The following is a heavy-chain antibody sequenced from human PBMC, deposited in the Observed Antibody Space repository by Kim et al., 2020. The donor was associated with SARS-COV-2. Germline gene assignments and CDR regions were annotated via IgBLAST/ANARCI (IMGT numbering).Heavy chain of an antibody. V-gene: IGHV6-1*01. CDR3: VRQYNRAFDI. Sequence: YNDYAVSVKSRITIHPDTSKNQFSLQLNSVTPEDTAVYYCVRQYNRAFDIWGQGTMVIVSS. J-gene: IGHJ3*02. CDR2: YN. D-gene: IGHD1-1*01.